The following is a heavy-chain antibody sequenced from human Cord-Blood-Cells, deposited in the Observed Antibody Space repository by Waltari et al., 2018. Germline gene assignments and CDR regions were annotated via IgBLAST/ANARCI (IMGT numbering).Heavy chain of an antibody. Sequence: QVQLQQWGAGLLKPSETLSLTCAVYGGSFSGYYWSWIRQPPGKGLELIGEINHSGSTNYNPSLKRRVTISVDTSKNQFSLKLSSVTAADTAVYYCARDPASNWVFDYWGQGTLVTVSS. V-gene: IGHV4-34*01. CDR3: ARDPASNWVFDY. CDR2: INHSGST. D-gene: IGHD7-27*01. J-gene: IGHJ4*02. CDR1: GGSFSGYY.